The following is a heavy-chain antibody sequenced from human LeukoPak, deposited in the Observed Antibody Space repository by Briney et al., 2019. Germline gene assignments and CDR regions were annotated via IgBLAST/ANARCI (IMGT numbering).Heavy chain of an antibody. CDR2: ITSSGTYI. Sequence: PGGSLRLSCAASGFTFYDYGMTWVRQAPGRALEWVSSITSSGTYIFYADSVKGRFTISRDNAKNSLYLQMNSLGPEDTAVYYCARDPYSGNYGNYYYYYMDVWGKGTTVTISS. J-gene: IGHJ6*03. D-gene: IGHD1-26*01. CDR1: GFTFYDYG. V-gene: IGHV3-21*01. CDR3: ARDPYSGNYGNYYYYYMDV.